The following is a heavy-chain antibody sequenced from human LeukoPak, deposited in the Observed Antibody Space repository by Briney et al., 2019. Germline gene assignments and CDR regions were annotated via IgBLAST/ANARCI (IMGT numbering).Heavy chain of an antibody. CDR3: ARHRYSSGWYDY. CDR2: VVPFDSYK. Sequence: GGPLKISLKGSGYGFNRYWISRVLQMPGKGLVLLGRVVPFDSYKNYRPPFQAHRTISFDKSISTAYLQWSSLKASDTAMYYCARHRYSSGWYDYWGQGTLVTVFS. D-gene: IGHD6-19*01. J-gene: IGHJ4*02. CDR1: GYGFNRYW. V-gene: IGHV5-10-1*01.